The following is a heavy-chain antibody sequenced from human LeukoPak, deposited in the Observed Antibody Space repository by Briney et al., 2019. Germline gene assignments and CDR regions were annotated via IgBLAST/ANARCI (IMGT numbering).Heavy chain of an antibody. J-gene: IGHJ1*01. D-gene: IGHD2-2*02. CDR3: AKDARYCGSTSCYNSGAEYFQH. Sequence: GGSLRLSCAASGFTFSSYGMHWVRQAPGKGLEWVAFIRYDGSNKYYADSVKGRFTISRDNSKNTLYLQMNSLRAEDTAAYYCAKDARYCGSTSCYNSGAEYFQHWGQGTLVTVSS. V-gene: IGHV3-30*02. CDR1: GFTFSSYG. CDR2: IRYDGSNK.